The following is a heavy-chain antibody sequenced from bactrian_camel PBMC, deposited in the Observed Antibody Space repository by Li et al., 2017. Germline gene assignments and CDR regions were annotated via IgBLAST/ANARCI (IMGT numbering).Heavy chain of an antibody. CDR1: GSFENSDC. V-gene: IGHV3S1*01. CDR3: AADVRGPSCRSRPWGY. Sequence: HVQLVESGGGSVQAGGSLKLSCSAFGSFENSDCVGWFRQAPGKEREGVAAIYTENDAQYYADSVKGRFTISQDNAKNTLYLQMNSLKPEDTAMYYCAADVRGPSCRSRPWGYRGQGTQVTVS. D-gene: IGHD6*01. J-gene: IGHJ6*01. CDR2: IYTENDAQ.